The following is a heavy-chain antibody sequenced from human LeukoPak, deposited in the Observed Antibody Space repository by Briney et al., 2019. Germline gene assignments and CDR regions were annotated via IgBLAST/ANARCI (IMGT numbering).Heavy chain of an antibody. CDR3: ARDPGVRRVYYNYFDP. CDR2: INWNGGGT. Sequence: PGGSLRLSCVGSGFPFDDYAMNWVRQAPGKGLEWVSGINWNGGGTDYADSVKGRFTISRDNAKTSLYLQMSSLRAEDTAVYYCARDPGVRRVYYNYFDPWGQGTLVTVSS. V-gene: IGHV3-20*04. J-gene: IGHJ5*02. D-gene: IGHD3-10*01. CDR1: GFPFDDYA.